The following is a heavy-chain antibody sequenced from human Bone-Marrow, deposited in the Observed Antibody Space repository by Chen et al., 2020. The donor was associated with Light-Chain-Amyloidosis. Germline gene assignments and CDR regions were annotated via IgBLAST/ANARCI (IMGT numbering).Heavy chain of an antibody. J-gene: IGHJ4*02. CDR3: ARRRDGYNFDY. V-gene: IGHV5-51*01. D-gene: IGHD5-12*01. CDR2: IYPDDSDA. CDR1: GYTFPNYW. Sequence: EVQLEQSCPEVNKLAESLKISCKGSGYTFPNYWIGWVRQMPGKGLEWMGVIYPDDSDARYSPSFEGQVTISADKSITTAYLQWRSLKASDTAMYYCARRRDGYNFDYWGQGTLVTVSS.